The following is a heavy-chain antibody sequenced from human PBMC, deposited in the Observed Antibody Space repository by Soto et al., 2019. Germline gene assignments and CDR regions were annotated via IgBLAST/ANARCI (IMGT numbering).Heavy chain of an antibody. CDR1: GFTFSDYY. D-gene: IGHD5-12*01. V-gene: IGHV3-11*01. CDR2: ISGSSTTL. CDR3: ARGGVDGYNPLDY. J-gene: IGHJ4*02. Sequence: QAQLVESGGVLVKPGGSMRLSCAATGFTFSDYYMNWIRQAPGKGLEWVSYISGSSTTLYYEGSVKARFHISRDNAQNALYLQMDSRRAEDTAMYYCARGGVDGYNPLDYWGQGPLVTVSS.